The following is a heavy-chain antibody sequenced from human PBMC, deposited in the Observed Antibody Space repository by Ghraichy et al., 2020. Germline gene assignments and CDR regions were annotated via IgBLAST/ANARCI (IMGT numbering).Heavy chain of an antibody. CDR3: VREGGSYYGGQRSERNGFDS. J-gene: IGHJ3*02. D-gene: IGHD4-23*01. CDR1: GFTFSSYW. CDR2: ITSDGDNT. V-gene: IGHV3-74*01. Sequence: GGSLRLSCAASGFTFSSYWIHWVRQAPGKGLVWVSRITSDGDNTTYADSVKGRFTISRDNAKNTLYLQMNSLRAEDTAVYYCVREGGSYYGGQRSERNGFDSSGKATMVTVSS.